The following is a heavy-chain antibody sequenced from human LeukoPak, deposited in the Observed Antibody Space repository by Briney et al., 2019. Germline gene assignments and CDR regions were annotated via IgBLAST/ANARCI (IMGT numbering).Heavy chain of an antibody. Sequence: GGSLRLSCAASGFTFSSYWMHWVRQAPGKGLVWVSRIYNDGSSTTYADSVKGRFTISRDNAKSTLYLQMNSLRAEDTAVYYCVRVRGGSGRSYAADAFDIWGQGTMVTVSS. CDR3: VRVRGGSGRSYAADAFDI. J-gene: IGHJ3*02. V-gene: IGHV3-74*01. CDR1: GFTFSSYW. D-gene: IGHD1-26*01. CDR2: IYNDGSST.